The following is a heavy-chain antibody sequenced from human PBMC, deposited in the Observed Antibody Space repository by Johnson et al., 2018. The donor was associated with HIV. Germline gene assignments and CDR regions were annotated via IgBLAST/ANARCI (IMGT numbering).Heavy chain of an antibody. J-gene: IGHJ3*02. CDR1: GFTFSSYG. V-gene: IGHV3-33*01. D-gene: IGHD6-13*01. Sequence: QVQLVESGGGVVQPGRSLRLSCAASGFTFSSYGMYWVRQAPGKGLEWVAVIWYDGSNKYYADSVKGRFTISRDNSKNTLYLQMNSLRAEDTAVYYCARDQEAAAGQDDAFDIWGQGTMVTVSS. CDR3: ARDQEAAAGQDDAFDI. CDR2: IWYDGSNK.